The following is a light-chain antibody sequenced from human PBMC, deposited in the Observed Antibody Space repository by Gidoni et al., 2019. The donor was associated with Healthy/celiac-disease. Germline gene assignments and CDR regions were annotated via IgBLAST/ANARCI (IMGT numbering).Light chain of an antibody. CDR1: QSVSSY. CDR3: QQRSNWPRYT. J-gene: IGKJ2*01. CDR2: EAF. V-gene: IGKV3-11*01. Sequence: EIVLSQSPATLSLSPGDRAILSCRASQSVSSYLAWYQQKPGQAPRLLIYEAFNRATGIPTRFSGSGSGTDFTLTISSLEPEDFALYYCQQRSNWPRYTFGQGTKLEIK.